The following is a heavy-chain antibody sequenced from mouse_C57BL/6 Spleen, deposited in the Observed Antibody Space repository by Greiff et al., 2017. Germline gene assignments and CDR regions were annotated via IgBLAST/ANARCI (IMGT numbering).Heavy chain of an antibody. CDR1: GYTFTSYW. D-gene: IGHD2-5*01. J-gene: IGHJ4*01. CDR2: INPSNGGT. V-gene: IGHV1-53*01. Sequence: QVQLQQSGTELVKPGASVKLSCKASGYTFTSYWMHWVKQRPGHGLEWIGNINPSNGGTNYNEKFKSKATLTVDKSSSTAYMQLISLTSEDSAVYYCAHSYYSIDSAMDYWGQGTSVTVSS. CDR3: AHSYYSIDSAMDY.